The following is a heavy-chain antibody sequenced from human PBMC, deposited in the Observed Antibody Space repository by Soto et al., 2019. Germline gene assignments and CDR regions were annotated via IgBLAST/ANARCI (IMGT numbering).Heavy chain of an antibody. CDR3: AKDLGVQQWVYYALDD. Sequence: QVQVVESGGGGVQPGRSLRLSCAASGFTFSSYAMHWVRQAPGKGLEWVAVVSYDGSNQYYADSVKGRFTISRDNSKNTLYLQMSSLRAEDTALYYCAKDLGVQQWVYYALDDWGQGTAVTVSS. D-gene: IGHD6-19*01. J-gene: IGHJ6*02. V-gene: IGHV3-30*18. CDR2: VSYDGSNQ. CDR1: GFTFSSYA.